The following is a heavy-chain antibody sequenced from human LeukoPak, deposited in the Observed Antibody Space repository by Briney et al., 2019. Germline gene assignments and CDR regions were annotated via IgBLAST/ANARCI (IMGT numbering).Heavy chain of an antibody. CDR3: ARHLSHYYGSGSPKDWFDP. V-gene: IGHV4-39*01. J-gene: IGHJ5*02. CDR1: GGSISSSSYY. D-gene: IGHD3-10*01. Sequence: SETLSRTCTVSGGSISSSSYYWGWIRQPPGKGLEWIGSIYYSGSTYYNPSLKSRVTISVDTSKNQFSLKLSSVTAADTAVYYCARHLSHYYGSGSPKDWFDPWGQGTLVTVSS. CDR2: IYYSGST.